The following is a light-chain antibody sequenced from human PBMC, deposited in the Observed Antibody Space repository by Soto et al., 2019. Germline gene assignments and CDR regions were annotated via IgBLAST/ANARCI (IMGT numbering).Light chain of an antibody. Sequence: DIQMTQSPSTLSASVGDRVTITCRASQSISTWLAWYQQRAGKAPKLLIYKASNLESGVPSRFSGSGSGTDFTLTISSLQTDDFATYYSQQYNSYSWAFGQGTKVEIK. CDR3: QQYNSYSWA. J-gene: IGKJ1*01. CDR1: QSISTW. CDR2: KAS. V-gene: IGKV1-5*03.